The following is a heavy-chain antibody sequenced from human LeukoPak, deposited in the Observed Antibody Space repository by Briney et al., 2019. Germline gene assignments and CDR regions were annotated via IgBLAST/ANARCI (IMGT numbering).Heavy chain of an antibody. CDR3: ARDRGFDYYDSSGYYEFGAFDI. CDR1: GFAFSSYG. V-gene: IGHV3-30*03. J-gene: IGHJ3*02. D-gene: IGHD3-22*01. CDR2: ISYDGSNK. Sequence: GGSLRLSCAASGFAFSSYGMHWVRQAPGKGLEWVAVISYDGSNKYYADSVKGRFTISRDNSKNTLYLQMNSLRAEDTAVYYCARDRGFDYYDSSGYYEFGAFDIWGQGTMVTVSS.